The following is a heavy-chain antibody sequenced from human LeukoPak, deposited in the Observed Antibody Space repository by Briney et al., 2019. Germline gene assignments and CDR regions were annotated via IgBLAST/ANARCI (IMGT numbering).Heavy chain of an antibody. V-gene: IGHV4-34*01. J-gene: IGHJ6*04. CDR2: INHSGST. Sequence: SETLSLTCAVYGGSFSGYYWSWIRQPPGKGLEWIGEINHSGSTNYNPSLKSRVTISVDTSKNQFSLKLSSVTAADTAVDYCARARIRITMVRGVINGSRYGMDVWGKGTTVTVSS. CDR3: ARARIRITMVRGVINGSRYGMDV. D-gene: IGHD3-10*01. CDR1: GGSFSGYY.